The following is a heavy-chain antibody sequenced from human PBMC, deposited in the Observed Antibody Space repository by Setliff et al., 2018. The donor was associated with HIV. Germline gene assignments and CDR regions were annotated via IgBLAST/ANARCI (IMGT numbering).Heavy chain of an antibody. J-gene: IGHJ6*02. Sequence: ASVKVSCKASGYTFTSYNISWVRQAPGQGLEWMGWISAYNGNTNYAQKLQGRVTMTTDTSTSTAYMELRSLRSDDTAVYYCAREIGDYYDSSGYYPPTDYYYGMDVWAKGPRSPS. V-gene: IGHV1-18*01. D-gene: IGHD3-22*01. CDR3: AREIGDYYDSSGYYPPTDYYYGMDV. CDR1: GYTFTSYN. CDR2: ISAYNGNT.